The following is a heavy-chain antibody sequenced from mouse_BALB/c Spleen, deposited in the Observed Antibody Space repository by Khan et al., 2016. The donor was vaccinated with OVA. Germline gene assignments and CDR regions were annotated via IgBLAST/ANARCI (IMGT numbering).Heavy chain of an antibody. CDR1: GFSLTTYG. V-gene: IGHV2-2*02. CDR2: IWSGGST. Sequence: QVQLKQSGPGLVQPSQSLSITCTVSGFSLTTYGVHWVRQSPGKGLEWLGVIWSGGSTDYNAPFISRLSISKDSSKSQVFFKMNSLQVNDTAIYYCARNDDYDEGLAYWGQGTLVTVSA. D-gene: IGHD2-4*01. CDR3: ARNDDYDEGLAY. J-gene: IGHJ3*01.